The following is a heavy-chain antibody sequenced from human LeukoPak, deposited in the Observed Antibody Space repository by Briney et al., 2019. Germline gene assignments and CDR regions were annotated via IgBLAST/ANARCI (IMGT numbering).Heavy chain of an antibody. CDR3: ARAFDYYFDY. D-gene: IGHD2-21*01. J-gene: IGHJ4*02. V-gene: IGHV4-34*01. Sequence: SETLSLTCAVYGGSFSDYYWIWVRQPPGKGLEWIAEINHRGTTNYNPSLKSRLSLSVDTSNRHFSLKPTSVTAADTTVYYCARAFDYYFDYWSQGTLVTVSS. CDR1: GGSFSDYY. CDR2: INHRGTT.